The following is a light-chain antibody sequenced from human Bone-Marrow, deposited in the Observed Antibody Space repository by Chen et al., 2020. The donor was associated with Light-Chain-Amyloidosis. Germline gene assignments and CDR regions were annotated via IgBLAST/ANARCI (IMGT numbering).Light chain of an antibody. CDR3: QQYGTSPLA. Sequence: EIVLTQSPGTLSLSPGEGANLSCRASQTISSNYLTWYQQKFGQAPRLLISGSSSRATGLPDRFTGSGSGTDFTLTSNRLELEDFSMYYCQQYGTSPLAFGGGTKVEIK. V-gene: IGKV3-20*01. J-gene: IGKJ4*01. CDR1: QTISSNY. CDR2: GSS.